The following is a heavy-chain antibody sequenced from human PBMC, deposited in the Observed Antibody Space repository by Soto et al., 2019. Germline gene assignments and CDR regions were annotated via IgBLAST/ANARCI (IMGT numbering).Heavy chain of an antibody. CDR1: GGTFSTYT. CDR2: IIPMFGTA. D-gene: IGHD2-2*01. Sequence: QVQLVQSGAEVKKPGSSVKVSCKASGGTFSTYTINWVRQAPGQGLEWMGGIIPMFGTAIYAQKFQGRVTITADESTSTAYMELSSLRSEDTAVYYCARRYCISTSCHYYGMDVWGQGTTVTVSS. CDR3: ARRYCISTSCHYYGMDV. V-gene: IGHV1-69*12. J-gene: IGHJ6*02.